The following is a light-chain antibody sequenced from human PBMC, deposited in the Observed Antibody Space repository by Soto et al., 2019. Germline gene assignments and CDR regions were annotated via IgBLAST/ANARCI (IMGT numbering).Light chain of an antibody. CDR3: QQRDTWQPLT. CDR1: QSVSNF. Sequence: DIVLTQSPATLSLSPGERATLSCRASQSVSNFLGWYQQKPGQAPKLLIYDVSNRATGIPARFRGSGSGTDFTLTISSLQPEESAGYYCQQRDTWQPLTFGGGSKVEIK. J-gene: IGKJ4*01. CDR2: DVS. V-gene: IGKV3-11*01.